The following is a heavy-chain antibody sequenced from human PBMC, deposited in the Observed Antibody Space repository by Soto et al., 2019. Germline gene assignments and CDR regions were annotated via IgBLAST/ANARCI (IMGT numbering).Heavy chain of an antibody. CDR1: GYAFTRYA. Sequence: QVQLVQSGAEVKKAGASEKVSCNAAGYAFTRYAISWVRQAPGQGLEWMGWISAYNGNTNYAQKLQGRVTMTTDTSTSTAYMELRSLRSDDTAVYYCARDSPPGDYWGQGTLVTVSS. J-gene: IGHJ4*02. V-gene: IGHV1-18*01. CDR2: ISAYNGNT. CDR3: ARDSPPGDY.